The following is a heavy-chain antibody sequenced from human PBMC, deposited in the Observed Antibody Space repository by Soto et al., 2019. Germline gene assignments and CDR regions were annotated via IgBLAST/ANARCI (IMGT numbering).Heavy chain of an antibody. V-gene: IGHV1-69*13. CDR1: GGTFSSYR. Sequence: SVKVSFKASGGTFSSYRINWLRQAPGQGLEWVGGIVPIYRTADYAQKFQGRVTITADESARTAYMELRSLKSQDTAVYYCARDSGAKLSSSWGQGTLVTVSS. J-gene: IGHJ4*02. CDR2: IVPIYRTA. D-gene: IGHD6-13*01. CDR3: ARDSGAKLSSS.